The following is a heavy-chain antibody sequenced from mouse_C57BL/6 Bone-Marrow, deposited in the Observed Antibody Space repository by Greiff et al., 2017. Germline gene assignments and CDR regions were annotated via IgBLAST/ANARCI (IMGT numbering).Heavy chain of an antibody. V-gene: IGHV1-53*01. CDR1: GYTFTSYW. Sequence: VQLQQPGTELVKPGASVKLSCKASGYTFTSYWMHWVKQRPGQGLGWIGNINPSNGGTNYNEKFKSKATLTVEKSSSTAYMQLSSLTSEDSAVYYCARSPFGSSYYAMDYWGQGTSVTVAS. D-gene: IGHD1-1*01. CDR3: ARSPFGSSYYAMDY. J-gene: IGHJ4*01. CDR2: INPSNGGT.